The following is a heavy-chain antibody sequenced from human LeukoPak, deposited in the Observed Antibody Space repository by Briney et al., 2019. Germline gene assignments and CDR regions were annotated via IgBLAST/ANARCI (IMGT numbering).Heavy chain of an antibody. Sequence: GGTLRLSCAASGITFSSYAMHWVRQAPGKGLEYVSAISSNGGSTYYANSVKGRFTISRDNSKNTLYLQMGSLRAEDMAVYYCATTSGSYIPFDYWGQGTLVTVSS. CDR1: GITFSSYA. D-gene: IGHD1-26*01. V-gene: IGHV3-64*01. J-gene: IGHJ4*02. CDR2: ISSNGGST. CDR3: ATTSGSYIPFDY.